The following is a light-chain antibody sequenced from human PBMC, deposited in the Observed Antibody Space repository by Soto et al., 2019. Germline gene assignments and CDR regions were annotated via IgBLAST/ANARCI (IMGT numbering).Light chain of an antibody. V-gene: IGKV3-20*01. CDR1: QSVSSTY. CDR2: GAS. CDR3: QQYGSSPRT. Sequence: EIVLTQSPGTLSLFPGERATFSCRGSQSVSSTYLAWYQQKPGQAPRLLIYGASSRATGIPDRFSGSGSGTDFTLTISRLEPEDSAVYYCQQYGSSPRTFGQGTKVEI. J-gene: IGKJ1*01.